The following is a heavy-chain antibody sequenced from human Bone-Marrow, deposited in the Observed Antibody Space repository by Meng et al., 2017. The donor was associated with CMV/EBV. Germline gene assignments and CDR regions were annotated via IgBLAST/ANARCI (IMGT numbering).Heavy chain of an antibody. CDR3: ARGDDLDY. J-gene: IGHJ4*02. D-gene: IGHD2-21*01. Sequence: SCAASGFTFSSYWMSWVRQAPGRGLEWVANIKQDGREKYCVDSVKGRFTISRGNAKNTLYLQMNSLRAEDTAVYYCARGDDLDYWGQGTLVTVSS. CDR2: IKQDGREK. V-gene: IGHV3-7*03. CDR1: GFTFSSYW.